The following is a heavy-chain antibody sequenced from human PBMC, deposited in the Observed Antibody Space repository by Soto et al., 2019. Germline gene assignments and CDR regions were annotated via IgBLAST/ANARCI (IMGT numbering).Heavy chain of an antibody. J-gene: IGHJ4*02. V-gene: IGHV3-23*01. CDR1: GFTFSKHS. CDR2: IRYFGGTT. Sequence: GGSLRLSCAASGFTFSKHSMNWVRQAPGKGLEWVSIIRYFGGTTHYTDSVKGRFTISRDNSKNTLYLQMNSLRVEETAVYYCATYLQLGHWGQGTLVTVSS. D-gene: IGHD1-1*01. CDR3: ATYLQLGH.